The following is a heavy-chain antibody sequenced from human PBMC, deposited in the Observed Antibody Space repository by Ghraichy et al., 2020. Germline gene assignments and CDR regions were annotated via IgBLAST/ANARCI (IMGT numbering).Heavy chain of an antibody. CDR3: AKEPVRGQYFEWYNYHGMEV. CDR2: ISDSGSNT. Sequence: GGSLRLSCAASGFTFSSFAMSWVRQAPGKGLEWVSVISDSGSNTYYTDSVKGRFTISRDNSKNTLSLQMNSLRAEDTAVYYCAKEPVRGQYFEWYNYHGMEVWGQGTTVTVSS. D-gene: IGHD3-9*01. J-gene: IGHJ6*02. V-gene: IGHV3-23*01. CDR1: GFTFSSFA.